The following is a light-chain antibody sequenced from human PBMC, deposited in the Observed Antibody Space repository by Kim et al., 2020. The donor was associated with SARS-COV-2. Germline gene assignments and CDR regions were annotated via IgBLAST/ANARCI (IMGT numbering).Light chain of an antibody. J-gene: IGLJ2*01. V-gene: IGLV6-57*03. CDR3: QSYDSGNVV. CDR2: EDK. Sequence: SSCSRSRGGLACDDVQCYKRRPSSAPTAVVYEDKPSPSGVPDRFSGSIGSSSDAASLAISGMKTEDEADYYCQSYDSGNVVFGGGTQLNVL. CDR1: RGGLACDD.